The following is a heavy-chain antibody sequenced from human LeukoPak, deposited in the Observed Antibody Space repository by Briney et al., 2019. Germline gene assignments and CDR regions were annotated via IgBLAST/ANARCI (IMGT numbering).Heavy chain of an antibody. V-gene: IGHV4-59*08. CDR1: GGSISSYY. CDR2: IYYSGST. J-gene: IGHJ4*02. Sequence: SETLSLTCAVSGGSISSYYWSWIRQPPGKGLEWIGYIYYSGSTNYNPSLKSRVTISVDTSKNQFSLKLSSVTAADTAVYYCARYTRTGTTLRYFDYWGQGTLVTVSS. D-gene: IGHD1-1*01. CDR3: ARYTRTGTTLRYFDY.